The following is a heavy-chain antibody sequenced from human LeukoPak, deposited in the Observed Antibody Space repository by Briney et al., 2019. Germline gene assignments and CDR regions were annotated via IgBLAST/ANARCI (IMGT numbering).Heavy chain of an antibody. V-gene: IGHV3-7*01. CDR2: IKQGGSEK. CDR3: ARGYSSGWYLDYFDY. D-gene: IGHD6-19*01. CDR1: GFTFSSYW. J-gene: IGHJ4*02. Sequence: GGSLRLACAASGFTFSSYWMSWVRQAPGKGLEWVANIKQGGSEKFYVDSVKGRFTISRDNAKNSLYLQMSSLRAEDTAVYYCARGYSSGWYLDYFDYWGQGTLVTVSS.